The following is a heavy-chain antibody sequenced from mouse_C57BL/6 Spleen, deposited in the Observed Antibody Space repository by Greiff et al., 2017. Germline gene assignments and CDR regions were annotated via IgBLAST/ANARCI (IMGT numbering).Heavy chain of an antibody. CDR1: GYTFTSYG. CDR2: IYPRSGNT. Sequence: QVQLKESGAELARPGASVKLSCTASGYTFTSYGISWVKQRTGQGLEWIGEIYPRSGNTYYNEKFKGKATLTAEKSSSTAYMELRSLTSGDSAVCFCARGDRGRDYYAMDEWGQGTSVTVSS. V-gene: IGHV1-81*01. D-gene: IGHD1-1*01. J-gene: IGHJ4*01. CDR3: ARGDRGRDYYAMDE.